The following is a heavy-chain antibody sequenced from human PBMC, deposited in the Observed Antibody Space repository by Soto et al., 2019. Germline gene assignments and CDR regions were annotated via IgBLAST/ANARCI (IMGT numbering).Heavy chain of an antibody. D-gene: IGHD3-22*01. V-gene: IGHV3-23*01. J-gene: IGHJ3*02. Sequence: PGGSLRLSCAASGFTFSSYAMSWVRQAPGKGLEWVSAISGSGGSTYYADSVKGRFTISRDNSKNTPYLQMNSLRAEDTAVYYCAKDSHSRPHYYDSSGYLDAFDIWGQGTMVTVSS. CDR1: GFTFSSYA. CDR3: AKDSHSRPHYYDSSGYLDAFDI. CDR2: ISGSGGST.